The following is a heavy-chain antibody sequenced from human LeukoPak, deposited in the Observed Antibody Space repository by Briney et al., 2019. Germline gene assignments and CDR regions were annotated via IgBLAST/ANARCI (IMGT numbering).Heavy chain of an antibody. D-gene: IGHD6-13*01. CDR1: GVSISSGGYS. CDR3: ARGIAAANWFDP. CDR2: IYHSGST. J-gene: IGHJ5*02. V-gene: IGHV4-30-2*01. Sequence: SETLSLTCAVSGVSISSGGYSWSWIRQPPGKGLEWIGYIYHSGSTYYNPSLKSRVTISVDRSKNQFSLKLSSVTAADTAVYYCARGIAAANWFDPWGQGTLVTVSS.